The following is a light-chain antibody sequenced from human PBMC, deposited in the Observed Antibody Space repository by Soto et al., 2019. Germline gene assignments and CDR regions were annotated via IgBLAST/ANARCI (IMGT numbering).Light chain of an antibody. CDR3: SSYTSSSTLGV. J-gene: IGLJ1*01. CDR1: SSDVGGYNY. Sequence: QSALTQPASVSGSPGQSITISCTGTSSDVGGYNYVSWYQQHPGKAPKLMIYDVSNRPSGVSIRFSGSKSGNTASLTISGLQAEYEADYYCSSYTSSSTLGVFGTGTKVTVL. V-gene: IGLV2-14*01. CDR2: DVS.